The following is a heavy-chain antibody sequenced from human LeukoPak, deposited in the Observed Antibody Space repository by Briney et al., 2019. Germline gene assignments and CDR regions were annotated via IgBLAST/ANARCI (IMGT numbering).Heavy chain of an antibody. Sequence: KPSETLCLSCTVSGDSIISSYWSWIRQPPGKGLEWIAYMKFNGETDYNPPLKSRVTISLDTSKNQFSLILNSVTTADTAVYYCARAPPRRCPGNDCYAIFDFWGQGSLVTVSS. D-gene: IGHD2-21*02. CDR1: GDSIISSY. V-gene: IGHV4-59*01. CDR3: ARAPPRRCPGNDCYAIFDF. J-gene: IGHJ4*02. CDR2: MKFNGET.